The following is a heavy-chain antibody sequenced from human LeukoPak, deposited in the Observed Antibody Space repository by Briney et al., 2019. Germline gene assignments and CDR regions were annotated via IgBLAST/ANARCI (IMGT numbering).Heavy chain of an antibody. D-gene: IGHD3-16*02. V-gene: IGHV3-30*04. CDR3: ARGFAPGELSYFDY. Sequence: GGSLRLSCAASGFSFGGYAMDWVRQAPGKGLEWVAVISYDGSNKFYADSVRGRFTISRDNSKNTLYLQMNSLRAEDTAVYYCARGFAPGELSYFDYWGQGTLVTVSS. J-gene: IGHJ4*02. CDR2: ISYDGSNK. CDR1: GFSFGGYA.